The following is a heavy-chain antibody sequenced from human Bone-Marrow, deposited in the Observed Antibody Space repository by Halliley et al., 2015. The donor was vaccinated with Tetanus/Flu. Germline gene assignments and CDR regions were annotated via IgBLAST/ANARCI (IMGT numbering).Heavy chain of an antibody. V-gene: IGHV3-23*01. Sequence: SLRLSCAASGFTFSNFAMGWVRQAPGRGLEWVSGISGSGGSTYYADSVKGRFTVSRDNSKNTLYLQMNSLRDEDTAKYYCAKDRQGTVPAFFGSWGQGALVTVSS. J-gene: IGHJ4*02. CDR1: GFTFSNFA. CDR3: AKDRQGTVPAFFGS. D-gene: IGHD6-19*01. CDR2: ISGSGGST.